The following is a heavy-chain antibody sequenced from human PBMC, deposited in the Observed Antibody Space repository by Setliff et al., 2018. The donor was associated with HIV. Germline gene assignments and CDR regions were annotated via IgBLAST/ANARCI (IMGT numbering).Heavy chain of an antibody. Sequence: PGGSLRLSCAASGFTFSSYSLNWVRQAPGKGLEWVSYISSSSSTVFYADSVKGRFTISRDNSKNTVYLQMNSLRTEDTALYYCTPLDYWGQGTLVTVSS. CDR2: ISSSSSTV. D-gene: IGHD2-15*01. CDR3: TPLDY. J-gene: IGHJ4*02. V-gene: IGHV3-48*04. CDR1: GFTFSSYS.